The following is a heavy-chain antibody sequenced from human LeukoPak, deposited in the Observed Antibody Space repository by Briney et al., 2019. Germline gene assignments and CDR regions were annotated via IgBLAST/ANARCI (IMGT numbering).Heavy chain of an antibody. CDR1: GGSISSGGYY. V-gene: IGHV4-30-2*01. J-gene: IGHJ6*03. CDR3: ARFGYHYYMDV. D-gene: IGHD3-16*02. CDR2: IYHSGST. Sequence: PSQTLSLTCTVSGGSISSGGYYWSWIRQPPGKGLEWIGYIYHSGSTYYNPSLKSRVTISVDRSKNQFSLKLSSVTAADTAVYYCARFGYHYYMDVWGKGTTVTVSS.